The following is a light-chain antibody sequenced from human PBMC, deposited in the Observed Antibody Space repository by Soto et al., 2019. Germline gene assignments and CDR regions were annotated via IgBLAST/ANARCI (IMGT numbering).Light chain of an antibody. CDR1: QSVSSY. CDR3: QQRSNWHRT. V-gene: IGKV3-11*01. CDR2: DAS. Sequence: EIVWTQSPVTLSLSPGERATLSFRASQSVSSYLAWYQQKPGQAPRLLIYDASKRATGIPARFSGSGSGTDFTLTISSLEPEDFAVYYCQQRSNWHRTFGQGTKVDIK. J-gene: IGKJ1*01.